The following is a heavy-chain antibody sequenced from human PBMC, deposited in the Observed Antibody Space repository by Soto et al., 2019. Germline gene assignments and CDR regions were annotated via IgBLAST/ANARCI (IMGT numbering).Heavy chain of an antibody. CDR2: IKSKTDGGTT. CDR1: GFTFSNAW. V-gene: IGHV3-15*01. Sequence: PGGSLRLSCAASGFTFSNAWMSWVRQAPGKGLEWVGRIKSKTDGGTTDYAAPVKGRFTISRDDSKNTLYLQMNSLKTEGTAVYYCTTEYDILTGYYLVWGQGTTVTVSS. D-gene: IGHD3-9*01. J-gene: IGHJ6*02. CDR3: TTEYDILTGYYLV.